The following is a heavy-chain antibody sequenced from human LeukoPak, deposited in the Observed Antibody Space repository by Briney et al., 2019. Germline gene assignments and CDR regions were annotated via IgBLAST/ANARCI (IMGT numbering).Heavy chain of an antibody. V-gene: IGHV4-39*07. Sequence: SETLSLTCTVSGGSISTSSYSWGWIRQPPGKGLEWIGSIYYSGSTYYNPSLKSRVTISVDTSKNQFSLKLSSVTAADTAVYYCARLVGATTNWFDPWGQGTLVTVSS. CDR3: ARLVGATTNWFDP. D-gene: IGHD1-26*01. CDR2: IYYSGST. CDR1: GGSISTSSYS. J-gene: IGHJ5*02.